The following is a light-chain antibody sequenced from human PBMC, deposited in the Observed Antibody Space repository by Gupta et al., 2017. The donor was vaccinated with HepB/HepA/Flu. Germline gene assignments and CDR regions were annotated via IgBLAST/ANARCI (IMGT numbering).Light chain of an antibody. CDR2: AAS. J-gene: IGKJ1*01. Sequence: IQMTQSPSSLSAYVGDRVTITCRASQSISSYLNWYQQKPGKAPKLLIYAASSLQSGVPSRFSGSGSGTDFTLTISRLQPEDFATYYCQQSDSTLWTFGQGTKVEVK. CDR1: QSISSY. V-gene: IGKV1-39*01. CDR3: QQSDSTLWT.